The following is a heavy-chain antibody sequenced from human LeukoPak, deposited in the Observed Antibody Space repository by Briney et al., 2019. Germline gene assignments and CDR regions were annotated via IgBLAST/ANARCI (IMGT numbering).Heavy chain of an antibody. CDR3: ARHGGDRNGYSGSYYDAFDI. CDR2: INYSGDT. CDR1: GSSINNYY. V-gene: IGHV4-59*08. Sequence: SETLSLTCTVSGSSINNYYWSWIRQPPGKGLEWIGYINYSGDTNSNPSLESRVTISVDTSRNQFSLKLSSVTAADTAVYYCARHGGDRNGYSGSYYDAFDIWGQGTMVTVSS. J-gene: IGHJ3*02. D-gene: IGHD1-26*01.